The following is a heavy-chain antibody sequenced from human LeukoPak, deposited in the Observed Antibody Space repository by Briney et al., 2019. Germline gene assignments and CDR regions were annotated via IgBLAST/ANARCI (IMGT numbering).Heavy chain of an antibody. Sequence: GGSLRLSCAASRFTLSTYWMSWVRQAPGKGLEWVAHIKQDGSQEYYVDSVKGRFTISRDSAKNSLYLQMNSLRAEDTAVYYCARETSHGPNYGMDVWGQGTTVTVSS. V-gene: IGHV3-7*01. J-gene: IGHJ6*02. CDR1: RFTLSTYW. CDR2: IKQDGSQE. CDR3: ARETSHGPNYGMDV.